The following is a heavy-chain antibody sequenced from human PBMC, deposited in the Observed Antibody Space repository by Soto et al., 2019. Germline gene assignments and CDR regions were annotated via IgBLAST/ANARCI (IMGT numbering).Heavy chain of an antibody. J-gene: IGHJ6*02. CDR1: GFTFNSYG. CDR3: ARRDDYDGSGPYGRDV. V-gene: IGHV3-23*01. Sequence: GSLRLSCAVSGFTFNSYGMSWVRQASGKGLEWVSAISASGGSRYYADSVKGRFTISRDNSKDTLFLQMNSLSAEDTAVYYCARRDDYDGSGPYGRDVRGQGTTVTISS. CDR2: ISASGGSR. D-gene: IGHD3-22*01.